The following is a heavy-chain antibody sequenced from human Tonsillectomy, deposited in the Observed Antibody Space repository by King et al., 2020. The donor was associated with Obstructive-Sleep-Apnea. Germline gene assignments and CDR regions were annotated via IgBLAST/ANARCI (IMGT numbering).Heavy chain of an antibody. J-gene: IGHJ5*02. V-gene: IGHV3-21*01. CDR3: VTDSSGWYSHFGGS. D-gene: IGHD6-19*01. CDR2: ISGNSYYI. Sequence: VQLVESGGGLVKPGGSLRLSCAASGFTFSHYTMNWVRQAPGRGLEWVSSISGNSYYIYYADSVKGRFTISRDNASLYLQMNSLRGEDTAVYYCVTDSSGWYSHFGGSWGQGALVTVSS. CDR1: GFTFSHYT.